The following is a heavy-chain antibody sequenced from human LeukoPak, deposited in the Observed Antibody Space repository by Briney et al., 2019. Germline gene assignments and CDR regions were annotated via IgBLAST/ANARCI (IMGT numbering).Heavy chain of an antibody. Sequence: GGSLRLSCAASEFTINKYWMSWVRQAPGEGLEWVANIRQDGSEKNYVDSVKGRFTISRDNSKDTLYLQMDSLRAEDTAVYYCAKGSGSSCYSPCDYWGQGILVTVSS. CDR3: AKGSGSSCYSPCDY. CDR1: EFTINKYW. V-gene: IGHV3-7*03. D-gene: IGHD2-15*01. CDR2: IRQDGSEK. J-gene: IGHJ4*02.